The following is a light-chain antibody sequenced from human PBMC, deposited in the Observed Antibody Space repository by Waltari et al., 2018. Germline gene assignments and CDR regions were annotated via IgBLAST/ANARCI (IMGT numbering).Light chain of an antibody. CDR3: QQYNNWPPGFT. Sequence: IVMTKSPATLSVSPGARATLSCRASQSVSSNLAWYQQTPGQAPRLLIYGASTRATGIPARFSGSGSGTEFTLTISSLQSEDFAVYYCQQYNNWPPGFTFGPGTKVDIK. V-gene: IGKV3-15*01. CDR1: QSVSSN. J-gene: IGKJ3*01. CDR2: GAS.